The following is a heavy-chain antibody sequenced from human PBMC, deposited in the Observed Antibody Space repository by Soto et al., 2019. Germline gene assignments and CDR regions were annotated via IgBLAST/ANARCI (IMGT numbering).Heavy chain of an antibody. Sequence: ASVKVSCKASGYTFTGYDMHWVRQAPGQGLEWMGWINPNSGGTNYAQKFQGRVTMTRDTSISTAYMELSRLRSDDTAVYYCARVAVAGGGWFDPWGQGTLVTVSS. CDR3: ARVAVAGGGWFDP. D-gene: IGHD6-19*01. J-gene: IGHJ5*02. V-gene: IGHV1-2*02. CDR1: GYTFTGYD. CDR2: INPNSGGT.